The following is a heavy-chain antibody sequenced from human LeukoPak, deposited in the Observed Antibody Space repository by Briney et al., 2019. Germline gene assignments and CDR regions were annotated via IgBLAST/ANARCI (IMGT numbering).Heavy chain of an antibody. CDR3: ARGGQGGVDY. Sequence: GGSLRLSCAASRFIFSSNWMHWVRQAPGKGLVWVSFINNDVRVTSYADSVKGRFTISRDNAKTTLYLQMNRRRAEDTAMYYCARGGQGGVDYWGPGTLVTVSS. J-gene: IGHJ4*02. D-gene: IGHD3-16*01. CDR1: RFIFSSNW. CDR2: INNDVRVT. V-gene: IGHV3-74*01.